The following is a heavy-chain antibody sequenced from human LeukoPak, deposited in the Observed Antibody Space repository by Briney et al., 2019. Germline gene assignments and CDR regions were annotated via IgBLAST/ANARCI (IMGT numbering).Heavy chain of an antibody. CDR1: GFTFSSYA. CDR2: ISGSGGST. CDR3: AKELAVEWTDGAEYFQR. J-gene: IGHJ1*01. D-gene: IGHD3-3*01. V-gene: IGHV3-23*01. Sequence: GGSLRLSCAASGFTFSSYAMSWVRQAPGKGLEWVSAISGSGGSTYYADSVKGRFTISRDNSKNTLYLQMNSLRAEDTAVYYCAKELAVEWTDGAEYFQRWGQGTLVTVSS.